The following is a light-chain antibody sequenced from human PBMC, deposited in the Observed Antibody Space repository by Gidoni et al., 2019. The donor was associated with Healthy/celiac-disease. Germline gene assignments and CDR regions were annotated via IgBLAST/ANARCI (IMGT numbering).Light chain of an antibody. CDR3: QQYYSTPWT. CDR1: QSVLYSSNNKNY. CDR2: WAS. V-gene: IGKV4-1*01. J-gene: IGKJ1*01. Sequence: DIVMNQSPDSLAVSPGERATINCKSSQSVLYSSNNKNYLAWYQQKPGQPPKLLIYWASTRESGVPDRFSGSGSGTDFTLTISSLQAEDVAVYYCQQYYSTPWTFGQGTKVEIK.